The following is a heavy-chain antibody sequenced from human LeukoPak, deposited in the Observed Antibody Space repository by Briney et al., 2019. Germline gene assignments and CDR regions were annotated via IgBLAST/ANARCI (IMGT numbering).Heavy chain of an antibody. V-gene: IGHV4-39*07. CDR1: GGSIRSSDDY. Sequence: SETLSLTCSVSGGSIRSSDDYWGFVRQTPGKGLEWMGSIYYTGSSHYNPSLKSRATISVDTSKNQFSLKLTSVTAADTAVYYCTRAASSGPLFTYHMDVWGEGTTVTVSS. CDR2: IYYTGSS. CDR3: TRAASSGPLFTYHMDV. D-gene: IGHD3-22*01. J-gene: IGHJ6*03.